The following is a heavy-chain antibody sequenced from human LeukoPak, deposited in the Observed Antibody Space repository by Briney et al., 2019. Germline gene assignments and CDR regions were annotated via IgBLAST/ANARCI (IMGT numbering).Heavy chain of an antibody. CDR2: MNPNSGNT. D-gene: IGHD3-10*01. V-gene: IGHV1-8*01. CDR1: GYTFTSYD. Sequence: GASVKVSCKASGYTFTSYDINWVRQATGQGLEWMGWMNPNSGNTGYAQKFQGRATMTRNTSISTAYMELSSLRSEDTAVYYCARGQITMVRGGRYRSYWFDPWGQGTLVTISS. J-gene: IGHJ5*02. CDR3: ARGQITMVRGGRYRSYWFDP.